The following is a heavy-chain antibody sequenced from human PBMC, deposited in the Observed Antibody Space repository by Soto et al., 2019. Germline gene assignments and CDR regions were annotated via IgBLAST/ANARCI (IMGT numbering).Heavy chain of an antibody. D-gene: IGHD1-26*01. Sequence: GGSLRLSCAASGFTFSSYGMHWVRQAPGKGLEWVSAISGSGGSTYYADSVKGRFTISRDNSKNTLYLQMNSLRAEDTAVYYCAKVDRIVGVSFDYWGQGTLVTVSS. J-gene: IGHJ4*02. V-gene: IGHV3-23*01. CDR3: AKVDRIVGVSFDY. CDR1: GFTFSSYG. CDR2: ISGSGGST.